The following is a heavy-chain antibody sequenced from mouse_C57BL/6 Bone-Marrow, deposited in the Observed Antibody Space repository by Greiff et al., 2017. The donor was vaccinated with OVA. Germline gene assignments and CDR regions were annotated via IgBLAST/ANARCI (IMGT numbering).Heavy chain of an antibody. D-gene: IGHD3-3*01. CDR3: ASLGVMDY. J-gene: IGHJ4*01. Sequence: QVQLQQSGPELVKPGASVKISCKASGYAFSSSWMNWVKQRPGKGLEWIRRIYPGDGDTNYNGKFKGKATLTADKSSSTAYMQLSSLTSEDSAVYFCASLGVMDYWGQGTSVTVSS. V-gene: IGHV1-82*01. CDR1: GYAFSSSW. CDR2: IYPGDGDT.